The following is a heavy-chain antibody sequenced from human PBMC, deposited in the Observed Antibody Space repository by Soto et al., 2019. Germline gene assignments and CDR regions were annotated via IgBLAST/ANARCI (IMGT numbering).Heavy chain of an antibody. CDR1: GFTFSSYS. Sequence: GGSLRLSCAASGFTFSSYSMNWVRQAPGKGLEWVSYISSSSSTIYYADSVKGRFTISRDNAKNSLYLQMNSLRAEDTAVYYCARESYGSGSYYLVPWGQGTLVTVSS. D-gene: IGHD3-10*01. CDR2: ISSSSSTI. J-gene: IGHJ5*02. CDR3: ARESYGSGSYYLVP. V-gene: IGHV3-48*01.